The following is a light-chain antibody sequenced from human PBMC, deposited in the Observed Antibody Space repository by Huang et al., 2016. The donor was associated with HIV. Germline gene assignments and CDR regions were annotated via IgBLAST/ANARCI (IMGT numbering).Light chain of an antibody. Sequence: IQMTQSPSTVSASVGDRVTITCRASQGISRWLAWYQQKPGTAPKLLIYDTSTTQRGVPSRFSGSGSGTDFTLTISGLQPEDVATYYCQQTNGFPLTFGGGTKVEV. CDR1: QGISRW. CDR2: DTS. V-gene: IGKV1-12*01. J-gene: IGKJ4*01. CDR3: QQTNGFPLT.